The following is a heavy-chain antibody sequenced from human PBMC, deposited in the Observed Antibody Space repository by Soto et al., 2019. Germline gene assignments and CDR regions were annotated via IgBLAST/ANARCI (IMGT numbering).Heavy chain of an antibody. V-gene: IGHV1-69*06. D-gene: IGHD6-13*01. CDR3: ASGPASSWYSAPFDI. Sequence: GASVKVSCKASGGTFSSYAISWVRQAPGQRLEWMGWIIASYGTTNYAQKFQGRVTITGDTSTSTAYMELSSLRSEDTAVYYCASGPASSWYSAPFDIWGQGTMVTVS. J-gene: IGHJ3*02. CDR1: GGTFSSYA. CDR2: IIASYGTT.